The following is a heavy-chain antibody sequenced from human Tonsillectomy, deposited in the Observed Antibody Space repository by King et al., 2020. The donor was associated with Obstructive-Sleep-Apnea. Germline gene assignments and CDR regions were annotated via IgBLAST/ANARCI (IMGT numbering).Heavy chain of an antibody. J-gene: IGHJ4*02. Sequence: VQLVESGGGLVQPGESLRLSCTASGFSFSTYSINWVRQAPGKGLEWITYISGSSNNKYYADSVKGRFTISRDDAKNSLFLQMNSLRAEDTAVSYCAGIRGSSPHWGQGTLVTVSS. CDR1: GFSFSTYS. D-gene: IGHD1-26*01. CDR3: AGIRGSSPH. V-gene: IGHV3-48*04. CDR2: ISGSSNNK.